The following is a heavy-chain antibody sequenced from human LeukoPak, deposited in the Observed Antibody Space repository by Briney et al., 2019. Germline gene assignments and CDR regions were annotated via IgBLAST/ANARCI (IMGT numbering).Heavy chain of an antibody. D-gene: IGHD3/OR15-3a*01. CDR1: GYTFTSYW. Sequence: GESLTISCKGSGYTFTSYWIGWVRQMPGKGLEWVATIYPRDSDTRYNPYFRGQVTVSADRSISTAYLQWSSLKASDTAMYYCARRASWTYGDAFDIWGQGTMVAVSS. CDR3: ARRASWTYGDAFDI. J-gene: IGHJ3*02. CDR2: IYPRDSDT. V-gene: IGHV5-51*01.